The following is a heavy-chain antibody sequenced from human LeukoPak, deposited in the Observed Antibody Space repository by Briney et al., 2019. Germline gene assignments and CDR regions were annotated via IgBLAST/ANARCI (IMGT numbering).Heavy chain of an antibody. CDR1: GFTFSSHS. CDR3: ARGTYNSAGTFDY. D-gene: IGHD2-15*01. CDR2: ISTSSNYI. Sequence: PGGSLRLSCAASGFTFSSHSMSWVRQAPGKGLEWVSYISTSSNYIYYADSVKGRFTISRDNAKNSLYLQMDSPRVEDTAVYYCARGTYNSAGTFDYWGQGTLVTVSS. V-gene: IGHV3-21*01. J-gene: IGHJ4*02.